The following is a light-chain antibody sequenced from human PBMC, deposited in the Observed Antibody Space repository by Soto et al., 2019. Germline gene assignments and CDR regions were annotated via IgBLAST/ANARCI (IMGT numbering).Light chain of an antibody. J-gene: IGKJ1*01. Sequence: EIVLTQSPGILSLSPGERATLSCRASQSVSSSYLAWYQQKPGQAPRLLIYGASSRATGIPDRFSGSGSGTDFTLTISSLQSEDFAVYYCQQYNYWPRTFGQGTKVDI. CDR2: GAS. CDR1: QSVSSSY. CDR3: QQYNYWPRT. V-gene: IGKV3-20*01.